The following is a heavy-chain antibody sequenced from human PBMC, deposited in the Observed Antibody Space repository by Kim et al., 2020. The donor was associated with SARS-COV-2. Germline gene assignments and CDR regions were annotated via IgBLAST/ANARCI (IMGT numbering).Heavy chain of an antibody. D-gene: IGHD3-3*01. CDR3: ARDHREWLQYTANWYFDL. V-gene: IGHV4-59*01. CDR2: IYYSGST. Sequence: SETSLTCTVSGGSISSYYWSWIRQPPGKGLEWIGYIYYSGSTNYNPSLKSRVTISVDTSKNQFSLKLSSVTAADTAVYYCARDHREWLQYTANWYFDLWG. J-gene: IGHJ2*01. CDR1: GGSISSYY.